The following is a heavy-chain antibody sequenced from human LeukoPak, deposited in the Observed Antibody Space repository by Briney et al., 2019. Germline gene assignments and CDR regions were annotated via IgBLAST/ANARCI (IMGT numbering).Heavy chain of an antibody. CDR1: GYTFANYD. CDR3: ARGRSSSRSGGFDY. J-gene: IGHJ4*02. CDR2: MNPNSGNT. V-gene: IGHV1-8*03. D-gene: IGHD6-13*01. Sequence: GASVKVSCKASGYTFANYDINWVRQAIGQGLEWMGWMNPNSGNTGYAQKFQGRVTITRNTSISTANMELSSLRSEDTAVYYCARGRSSSRSGGFDYWGQGTLVTVSS.